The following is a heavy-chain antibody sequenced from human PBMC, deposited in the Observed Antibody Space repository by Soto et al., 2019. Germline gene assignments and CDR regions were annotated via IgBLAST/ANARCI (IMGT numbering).Heavy chain of an antibody. CDR1: GGSISSYY. V-gene: IGHV4-59*08. J-gene: IGHJ4*02. CDR2: IYYSGNT. Sequence: PSETLSLTCTVSGGSISSYYWSWIRQAPGKGLEWIGSIYYSGNTNYNPSLKSRVTISVDTSKNQFSLKLSSVTAADTAVYYCARASTALMVYTFDYWGQGTLVT. CDR3: ARASTALMVYTFDY. D-gene: IGHD2-8*01.